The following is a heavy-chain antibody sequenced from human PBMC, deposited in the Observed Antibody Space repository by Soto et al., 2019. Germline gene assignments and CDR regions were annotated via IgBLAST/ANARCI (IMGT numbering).Heavy chain of an antibody. CDR3: ARAWIAAAWDAFDI. J-gene: IGHJ3*02. V-gene: IGHV1-18*01. D-gene: IGHD6-13*01. CDR1: GYTFTNYG. CDR2: ISAYNGNT. Sequence: ASVKVSCKASGYTFTNYGITWVRQAPGQGLEWMGWISAYNGNTHYTQRLQGRVTMTTDTSTSTAYMEQRGLRSDDTAVFFCARAWIAAAWDAFDIWGKGKMVTVSS.